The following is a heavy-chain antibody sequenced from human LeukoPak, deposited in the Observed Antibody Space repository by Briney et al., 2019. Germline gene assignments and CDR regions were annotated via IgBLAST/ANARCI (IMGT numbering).Heavy chain of an antibody. CDR2: IYYSGST. J-gene: IGHJ4*02. Sequence: SETLSLTCTVSGGSISTYYWSWIRQPPGKGLEWIGYIYYSGSTNYNPSLKSRVTISVDTSKNQFSLKLSSVTAADTAVYYCARLPSPWSPNYYDNSGYRDYWGQGTLVTVSS. CDR3: ARLPSPWSPNYYDNSGYRDY. CDR1: GGSISTYY. V-gene: IGHV4-59*08. D-gene: IGHD3-22*01.